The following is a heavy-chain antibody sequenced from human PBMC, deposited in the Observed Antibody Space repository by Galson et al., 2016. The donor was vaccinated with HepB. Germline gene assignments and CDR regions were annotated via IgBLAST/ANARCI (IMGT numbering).Heavy chain of an antibody. J-gene: IGHJ4*02. Sequence: SLRLSCAASGFTFSSYPMHWVRQAPGKGLEWVAVISYDGSNKYYADSVKGRFTISRDNSKNTPYLQMNSLRAEDTAVYYCARENRRVVVAATPGFDYWGQGTLGTVSS. CDR2: ISYDGSNK. D-gene: IGHD2-15*01. CDR3: ARENRRVVVAATPGFDY. CDR1: GFTFSSYP. V-gene: IGHV3-30-3*01.